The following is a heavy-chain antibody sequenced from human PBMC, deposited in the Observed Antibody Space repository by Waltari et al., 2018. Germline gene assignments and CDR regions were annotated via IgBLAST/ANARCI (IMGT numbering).Heavy chain of an antibody. V-gene: IGHV3-43D*03. CDR3: AKALGGYSYGLGY. CDR1: GFTFDDYA. J-gene: IGHJ4*02. D-gene: IGHD5-18*01. Sequence: EVQLVESGGVVVQPGGSLRLSCAASGFTFDDYAMHWVRQAPGKGLECVFLISWDGGSTNYADSVKGRFTISRDNSKNSLYLQMNSLRAEDTALYYCAKALGGYSYGLGYWGQGTLVTVSS. CDR2: ISWDGGST.